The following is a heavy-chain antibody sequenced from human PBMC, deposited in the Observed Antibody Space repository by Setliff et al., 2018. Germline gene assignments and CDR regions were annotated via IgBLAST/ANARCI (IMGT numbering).Heavy chain of an antibody. CDR2: IYASGST. D-gene: IGHD1-26*01. J-gene: IGHJ6*03. CDR1: GGSISNYY. Sequence: PSETLSLTCTVSGGSISNYYWSWVRQPPGNGLEWIGYIYASGSTNYNPSLKSRVTLSVDTSKNQFSLKVSSVTAADTAVYYCARAPPNRYSGSYEYFYMDVWGKGTTVTVSS. CDR3: ARAPPNRYSGSYEYFYMDV. V-gene: IGHV4-4*08.